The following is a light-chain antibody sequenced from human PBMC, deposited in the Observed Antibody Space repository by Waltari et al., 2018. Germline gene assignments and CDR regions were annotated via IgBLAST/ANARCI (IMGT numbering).Light chain of an antibody. CDR1: SSDVGGCTY. J-gene: IGLJ3*02. V-gene: IGLV2-11*01. CDR2: EVS. Sequence: QSALTPPRSVSGSPGQSVTTSCTGPSSDVGGCTYVPWYQQPPGKAPKLMIYEVSQRPSGVPDRFAGSKSGNTASLTISGLQAEDEADYYCCSYAGSYTWVFGGGTRLTVL. CDR3: CSYAGSYTWV.